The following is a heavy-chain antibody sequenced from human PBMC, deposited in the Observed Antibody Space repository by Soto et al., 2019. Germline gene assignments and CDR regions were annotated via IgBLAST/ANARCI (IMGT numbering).Heavy chain of an antibody. CDR3: ARAVGPFDY. J-gene: IGHJ4*02. V-gene: IGHV3-33*01. CDR2: IWYDGSNK. CDR1: GFDFGTYG. Sequence: QVQLVESGGGVVQPGRSLRLSCAASGFDFGTYGMHWVRQAPGKGPEWVAVIWYDGSNKYYADSVRGRFIISRDNSKSTLFRQLNSLRTEDTAVYYCARAVGPFDYWGQGSLVTVSS. D-gene: IGHD1-26*01.